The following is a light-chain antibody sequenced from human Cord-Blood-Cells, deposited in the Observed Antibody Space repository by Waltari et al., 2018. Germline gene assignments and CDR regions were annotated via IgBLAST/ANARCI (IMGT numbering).Light chain of an antibody. CDR1: KLGDKY. Sequence: SYELTQPPSVSVSPGQTASITCSGDKLGDKYACWYQQKPGQSPVLVIYQDSKRPSGIPERFSGSNSGNTVTLTMSGTQAMDEADYYCQAWDSSTVVFGGGTKLTVL. CDR3: QAWDSSTVV. V-gene: IGLV3-1*01. J-gene: IGLJ2*01. CDR2: QDS.